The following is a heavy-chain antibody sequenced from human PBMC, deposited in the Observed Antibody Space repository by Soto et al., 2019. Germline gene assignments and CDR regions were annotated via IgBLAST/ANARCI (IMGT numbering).Heavy chain of an antibody. V-gene: IGHV4-59*02. D-gene: IGHD2-15*01. CDR1: GDSVNSYY. CDR3: ARGTPSPLIVRSSRGPWFDP. Sequence: SETLSLTCTVTGDSVNSYYWSWMRQPPGKGLECMGYVYYSGSTNYNPSLKSRVTISVDTSKMQVSLKLSSVTAADPAVYFCARGTPSPLIVRSSRGPWFDPWGQGTLVT. CDR2: VYYSGST. J-gene: IGHJ5*02.